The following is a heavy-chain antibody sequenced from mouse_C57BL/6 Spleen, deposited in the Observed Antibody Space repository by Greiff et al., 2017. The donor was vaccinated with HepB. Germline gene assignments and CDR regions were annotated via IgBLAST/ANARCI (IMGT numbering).Heavy chain of an antibody. Sequence: VQLKQSGGDLVKPGGSLKLSCAASGFTFSSYGMSWVRQTPDKRLEWVATISSGGSYTYYPDSVKGRFTISRDNAKNTLYLQMSSLKSEDTAMYYCARQSTVVATFPFDYWGQGTTLTVSS. V-gene: IGHV5-6*01. CDR1: GFTFSSYG. J-gene: IGHJ2*01. CDR2: ISSGGSYT. CDR3: ARQSTVVATFPFDY. D-gene: IGHD1-1*01.